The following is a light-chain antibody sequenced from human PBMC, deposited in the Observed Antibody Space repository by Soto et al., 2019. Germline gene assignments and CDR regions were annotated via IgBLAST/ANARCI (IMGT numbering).Light chain of an antibody. CDR2: GAS. CDR3: QQYGSSNP. CDR1: QSISGNY. J-gene: IGKJ4*01. Sequence: EIVLTQSPGTLSLSPGERATLSCRASQSISGNYLVWYQQKPGQAPRLLIYGASNRATGIPDRFSGSGSGTGFTLTISRLEPEDFAMYYCQQYGSSNPFGGGTKVEIK. V-gene: IGKV3-20*01.